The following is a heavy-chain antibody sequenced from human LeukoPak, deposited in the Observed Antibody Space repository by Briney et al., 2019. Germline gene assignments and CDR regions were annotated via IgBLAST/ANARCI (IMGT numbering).Heavy chain of an antibody. D-gene: IGHD1-26*01. Sequence: ETLSLTCXVSGGSISSYYWSWIRQPPGKGLEWIGYIYSSGSTNYNPSLKRRVTISVDTSKNQFSLRLSSVTAADTAVYYCARYVGPFDIWGQGTMVTVSS. CDR2: IYSSGST. V-gene: IGHV4-59*01. CDR3: ARYVGPFDI. CDR1: GGSISSYY. J-gene: IGHJ3*02.